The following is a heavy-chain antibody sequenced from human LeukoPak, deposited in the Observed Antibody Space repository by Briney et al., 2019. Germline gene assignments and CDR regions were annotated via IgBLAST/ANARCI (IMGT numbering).Heavy chain of an antibody. CDR1: GFTFSIYG. J-gene: IGHJ6*03. D-gene: IGHD2-2*01. V-gene: IGHV3-23*01. CDR2: ISDNGGNT. CDR3: AKDEVVPGYYYTDV. Sequence: GGSLRLSCAASGFTFSIYGMGWVRQAPGKGLEWVSSISDNGGNTYYADSAKGRFTISRDNSKNTLYLQMNSLNAEDTAVYYCAKDEVVPGYYYTDVWGRGTTVTISS.